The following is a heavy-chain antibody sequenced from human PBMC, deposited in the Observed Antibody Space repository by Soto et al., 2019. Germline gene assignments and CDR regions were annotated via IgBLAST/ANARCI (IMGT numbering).Heavy chain of an antibody. Sequence: PGGSLRLACAASGFTFSSYAMSWVRQAPGKGLEWVSAISGSGGSTYYADSVKGRFTISRDNSKNTLYLQMNSLRAEDSAVYYCARATVVAAPFDYWGQGTLVTVSS. CDR2: ISGSGGST. J-gene: IGHJ4*02. D-gene: IGHD2-15*01. CDR1: GFTFSSYA. CDR3: ARATVVAAPFDY. V-gene: IGHV3-23*01.